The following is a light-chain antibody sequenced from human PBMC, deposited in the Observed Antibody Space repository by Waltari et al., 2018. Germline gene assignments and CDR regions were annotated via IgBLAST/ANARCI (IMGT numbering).Light chain of an antibody. CDR1: QGVTNY. CDR2: DAS. V-gene: IGKV3-11*01. J-gene: IGKJ4*02. Sequence: DIVLTQSPATLSLSPWERATLSCRASQGVTNYLAWYQLKPGQAPRLLICDASNRATGLPARFSGSGSGTDFTLTISNLEPEDSAVYYCQQRSKWPLTFGRGTKVEIK. CDR3: QQRSKWPLT.